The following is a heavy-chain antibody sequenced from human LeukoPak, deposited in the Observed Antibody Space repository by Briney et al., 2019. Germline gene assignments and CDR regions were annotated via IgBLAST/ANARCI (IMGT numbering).Heavy chain of an antibody. CDR3: ARGRFLNWFDP. CDR2: IYTSGST. V-gene: IGHV4-61*02. Sequence: SETLSLTCTVSGGSISSGSYYWSWIRQPAGKGLEWIGRIYTSGSTNYNPSLKSRVTISVDTSKNQFSLKLSSVTAADTAVYYCARGRFLNWFDPWGQGTLVTVSS. CDR1: GGSISSGSYY. D-gene: IGHD3-3*01. J-gene: IGHJ5*02.